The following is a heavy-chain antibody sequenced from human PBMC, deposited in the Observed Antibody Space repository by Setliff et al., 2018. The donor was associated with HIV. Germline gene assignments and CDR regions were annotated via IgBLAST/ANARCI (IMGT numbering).Heavy chain of an antibody. CDR1: GFTFTNSA. Sequence: SVKVSCKASGFTFTNSAVQWVRQARGQRIERIRWIVVGSGNTKYAQKFQERVTITRDMSTSRAYMELSGLRTEDTAVYYCAADPQTGTTSYDAFDIWGQGTVVTVS. CDR3: AADPQTGTTSYDAFDI. D-gene: IGHD1-7*01. CDR2: IVVGSGNT. J-gene: IGHJ3*02. V-gene: IGHV1-58*01.